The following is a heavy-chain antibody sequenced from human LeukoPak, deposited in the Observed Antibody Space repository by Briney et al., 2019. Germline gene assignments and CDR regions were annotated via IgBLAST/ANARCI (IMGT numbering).Heavy chain of an antibody. D-gene: IGHD3-10*01. J-gene: IGHJ3*02. V-gene: IGHV4-39*07. CDR1: GGSISSSSYY. CDR2: IYYSGST. CDR3: ARQYYYGSGSYAFDI. Sequence: PSETLSLTCTVSGGSISSSSYYWGWIRQPPGKGLEWIGSIYYSGSTYYNPSLKSRVTISVDTSKNQFSLKLSSVTAADTAVYYCARQYYYGSGSYAFDIWGQGTMVTVSS.